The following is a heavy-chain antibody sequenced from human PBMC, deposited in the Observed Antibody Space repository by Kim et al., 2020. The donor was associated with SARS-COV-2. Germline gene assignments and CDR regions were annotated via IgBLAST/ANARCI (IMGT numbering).Heavy chain of an antibody. V-gene: IGHV1-3*01. CDR1: GYTFTSYA. J-gene: IGHJ5*02. D-gene: IGHD2-21*02. Sequence: ASVKVSCKASGYTFTSYAMHWVRQAPGQRLEWMGWINAGNGNTKYSQKFQGRVTITRDTSASTAYMELSSLRSEDTAVYYCARDRPTVNWFDPWGQGTLVTVSS. CDR3: ARDRPTVNWFDP. CDR2: INAGNGNT.